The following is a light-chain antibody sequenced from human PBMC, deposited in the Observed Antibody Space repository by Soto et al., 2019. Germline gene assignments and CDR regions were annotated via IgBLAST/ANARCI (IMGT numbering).Light chain of an antibody. V-gene: IGKV3-15*01. J-gene: IGKJ1*01. Sequence: EIGLTHSPGTLSLSPGERATLSCRASQSVSSNYLAWYQQKPGQAPRLLIYDVSTRATGVPARFSGSGSGTEFTLTISSLQSEDFAVYYCQQYNNWPWTFAQGTKVDI. CDR3: QQYNNWPWT. CDR2: DVS. CDR1: QSVSSN.